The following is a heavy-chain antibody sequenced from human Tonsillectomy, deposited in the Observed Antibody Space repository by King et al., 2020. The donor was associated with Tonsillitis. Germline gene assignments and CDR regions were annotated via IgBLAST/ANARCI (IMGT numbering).Heavy chain of an antibody. CDR2: ISSIGSTI. CDR1: GFTFSDYY. J-gene: IGHJ4*02. V-gene: IGHV3-11*01. Sequence: VQLVESGGGLVKPGGSLRLSCAASGFTFSDYYMSWIRQAPGKGLEWVSYISSIGSTIYYAASVKGRFTISRDNAKNSLYLQMNSLRAEETAVYYCARGRFCSSTSCYTRFLVNYWGQGTLVTVSS. D-gene: IGHD2-2*02. CDR3: ARGRFCSSTSCYTRFLVNY.